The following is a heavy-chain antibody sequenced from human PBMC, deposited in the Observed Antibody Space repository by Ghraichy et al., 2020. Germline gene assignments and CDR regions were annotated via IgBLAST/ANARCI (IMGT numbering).Heavy chain of an antibody. CDR3: TRGTESATAPDY. V-gene: IGHV3-53*01. Sequence: GSLRLSCAASGFTVSSKYMGWVRQAPGKGLEWVSVVYTNGNTYYADAVKGRFIISRDNSKSTLYLQMNSLTAEDTAMYYCTRGTESATAPDYWGQGTLVTVSS. CDR2: VYTNGNT. CDR1: GFTVSSKY. D-gene: IGHD1-14*01. J-gene: IGHJ4*02.